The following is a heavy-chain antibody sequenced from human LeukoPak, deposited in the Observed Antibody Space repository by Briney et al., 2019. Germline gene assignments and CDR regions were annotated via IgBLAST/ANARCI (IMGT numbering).Heavy chain of an antibody. CDR1: GFTFSNYA. CDR3: ARDPPRAAWVFDY. V-gene: IGHV3-23*01. J-gene: IGHJ4*02. D-gene: IGHD6-25*01. CDR2: ITSGGGTT. Sequence: GGSLRLSCAASGFTFSNYAMSWVRQAPGKALEWVSAITSGGGTTYYAGSVKGRFTISRDDSKNTLYLQMNSLRAEDTAVYYCARDPPRAAWVFDYWGQGTLVSVSS.